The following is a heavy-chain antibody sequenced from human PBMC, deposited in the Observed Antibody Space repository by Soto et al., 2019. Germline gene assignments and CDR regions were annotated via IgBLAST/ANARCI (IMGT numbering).Heavy chain of an antibody. CDR1: GGSSSSGDYY. Sequence: PSETLSLTCPVSGGSSSSGDYYWSWIRQPPGKGLEWIGYIYYSGSTYYNPSLKSRVTISVDTSKNQFSLKLSSVTAADTAVYYCARDYYDSSGYLSDYFDYWGQGTLVTVSS. CDR2: IYYSGST. CDR3: ARDYYDSSGYLSDYFDY. V-gene: IGHV4-30-4*01. D-gene: IGHD3-22*01. J-gene: IGHJ4*02.